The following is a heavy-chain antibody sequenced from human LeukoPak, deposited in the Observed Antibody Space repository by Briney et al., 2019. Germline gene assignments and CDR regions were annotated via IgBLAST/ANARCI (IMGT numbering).Heavy chain of an antibody. CDR3: AKQLGYCSDGSCYFPY. J-gene: IGHJ4*02. V-gene: IGHV3-23*01. CDR1: GFTFSSSA. CDR2: ISNNGGYT. Sequence: GGSLRLSCAASGFTFSSSAMSWVRQAPGKGLEWVSAISNNGGYTYYADSVEGRFTISRDNSKSTLCLQMNSLRAEDTAVYYCAKQLGYCSDGSCYFPYWGQGTLVTVSS. D-gene: IGHD2-15*01.